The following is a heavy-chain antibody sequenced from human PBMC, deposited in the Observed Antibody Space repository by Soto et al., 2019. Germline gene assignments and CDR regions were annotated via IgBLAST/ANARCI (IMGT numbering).Heavy chain of an antibody. J-gene: IGHJ4*02. CDR2: ISYDGSNK. D-gene: IGHD1-20*01. CDR1: GFTFSSSG. Sequence: QVQLVESGGGVVQPGRSLRLSCAASGFTFSSSGMHWVRQAPGKGLEWVAVISYDGSNKFYADSVKGRFTISRDNFRNTLYLQMNSLRDEDTAVYYCAKDLHSWNYVDYWGQGTLVTVSS. V-gene: IGHV3-30*18. CDR3: AKDLHSWNYVDY.